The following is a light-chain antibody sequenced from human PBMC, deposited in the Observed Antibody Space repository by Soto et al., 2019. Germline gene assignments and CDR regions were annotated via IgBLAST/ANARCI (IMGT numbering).Light chain of an antibody. V-gene: IGKV3D-15*01. J-gene: IGKJ5*01. CDR1: QSVSDN. Sequence: EIVLTQSPATLSVSPGERVTLSCRASQSVSDNLAWYQQKPGQAPRLLIYGASIRATDIPARFSGSGSGTEFSLTISSLQSEDFAVYYCQQCSKWPITFGQGTRLEI. CDR2: GAS. CDR3: QQCSKWPIT.